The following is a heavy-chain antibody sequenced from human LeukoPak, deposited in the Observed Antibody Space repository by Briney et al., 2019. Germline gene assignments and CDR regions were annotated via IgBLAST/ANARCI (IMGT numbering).Heavy chain of an antibody. Sequence: GRSLRLSCAASGFTFDDYAMHWVRQAPGKGLEWVSGISWNSGSIAYADSVKGRFTTSRDNTKNSLYLQMNSLRAEDTALYYCAKALGSSGYYSPDYWGQGTPVTVSS. V-gene: IGHV3-9*01. J-gene: IGHJ4*02. CDR2: ISWNSGSI. CDR3: AKALGSSGYYSPDY. D-gene: IGHD3-22*01. CDR1: GFTFDDYA.